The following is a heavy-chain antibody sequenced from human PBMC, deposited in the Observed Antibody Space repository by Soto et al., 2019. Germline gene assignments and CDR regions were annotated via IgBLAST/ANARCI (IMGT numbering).Heavy chain of an antibody. CDR2: IYHNGST. V-gene: IGHV4-30-2*01. CDR1: GGSISSGGYS. Sequence: SETLSLTCAVSGGSISSGGYSWSWIRQPPGKGLEWIGYIYHNGSTYYNPSLKSRVTISVDRSKNQFSLKLSSVTAADTAVYYCARADFWSGYFRGNWFDPWGQGTLVTVSS. J-gene: IGHJ5*02. CDR3: ARADFWSGYFRGNWFDP. D-gene: IGHD3-3*01.